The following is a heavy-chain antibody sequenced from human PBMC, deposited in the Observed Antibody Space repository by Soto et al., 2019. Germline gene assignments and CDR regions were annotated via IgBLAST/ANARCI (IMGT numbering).Heavy chain of an antibody. J-gene: IGHJ5*02. D-gene: IGHD4-4*01. V-gene: IGHV1-8*01. CDR2: MNPNSGNA. Sequence: QVQLVQSGAEVRKPGALVRVSCKATGYSFTRHDINWLRQAAGQGLEWMGWMNPNSGNAVYAQKFQGRVTMTRNTSLTTAYIEVTSLKSEDTAVYFCARGAYNDYSHWFDPWGQGTLVTVSS. CDR3: ARGAYNDYSHWFDP. CDR1: GYSFTRHD.